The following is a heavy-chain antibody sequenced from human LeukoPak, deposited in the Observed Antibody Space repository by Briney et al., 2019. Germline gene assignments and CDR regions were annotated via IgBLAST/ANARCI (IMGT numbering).Heavy chain of an antibody. D-gene: IGHD3-9*01. CDR1: GGTFSSDA. J-gene: IGHJ4*02. CDR2: IIPILGTA. Sequence: GASVKVSCKASGGTFSSDAISWVRQAPGQGLEWMGRIIPILGTANYAQKFQGRVTITADRSTSTAYMELRSLRSDDTAVYYCARRYYDILTGYFLFDYWGQGTLVTVSS. V-gene: IGHV1-69*04. CDR3: ARRYYDILTGYFLFDY.